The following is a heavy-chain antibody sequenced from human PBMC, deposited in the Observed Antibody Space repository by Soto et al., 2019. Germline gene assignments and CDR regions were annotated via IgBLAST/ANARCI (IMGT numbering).Heavy chain of an antibody. J-gene: IGHJ4*02. V-gene: IGHV3-33*04. CDR3: ARGPLEPLVDY. CDR2: IWYDGSNK. D-gene: IGHD1-26*01. Sequence: GGSLRLSWAGSGFTFNTYGMHWVRQAPGKGLEWVAVIWYDGSNKYYADFVKGRFTISRDNSKDTLYLQMNSLRAEDTAVYYCARGPLEPLVDYWGQGTLVTVSS. CDR1: GFTFNTYG.